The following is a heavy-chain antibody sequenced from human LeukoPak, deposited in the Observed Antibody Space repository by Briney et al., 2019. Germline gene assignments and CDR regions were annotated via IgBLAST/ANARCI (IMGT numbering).Heavy chain of an antibody. Sequence: EASVKVFCKASGGTFSSYAISWVRQAPGQGLEWMGGIIPIFGTANYAQKFQGRVTITTDESTSTAYMELSSLRSEDTAVYYCARDGGSGIVATTAFDYWGQGTLVTVSS. D-gene: IGHD5-12*01. V-gene: IGHV1-69*05. CDR3: ARDGGSGIVATTAFDY. CDR1: GGTFSSYA. J-gene: IGHJ4*02. CDR2: IIPIFGTA.